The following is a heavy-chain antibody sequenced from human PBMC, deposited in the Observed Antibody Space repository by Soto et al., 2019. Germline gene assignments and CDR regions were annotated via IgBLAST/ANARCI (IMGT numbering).Heavy chain of an antibody. CDR2: INPSGGNT. CDR1: GYTFTHYF. Sequence: GASVKVSCKASGYTFTHYFMYWVRQAPGQGLEWMAIINPSGGNTDYAQEFRGRITVTSDTSTSTIYVELSSLKNNDTAVYYCARVRGQSTADFWGQGTLVTVSS. CDR3: ARVRGQSTADF. D-gene: IGHD3-10*01. V-gene: IGHV1-46*01. J-gene: IGHJ4*02.